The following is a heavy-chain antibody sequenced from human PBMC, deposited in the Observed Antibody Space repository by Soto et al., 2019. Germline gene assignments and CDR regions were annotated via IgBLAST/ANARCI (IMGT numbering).Heavy chain of an antibody. CDR2: IVVGSGNT. CDR3: AADPRFTFWFDX. V-gene: IGHV1-58*01. D-gene: IGHD3-3*01. J-gene: IGHJ5*02. Sequence: ASVKVSCKASGFTFTSSAVQWVRQARGQRLEWIGWIVVGSGNTNYAQKFQERVTITRDMSTSTAYMELSSLRSEDTAVYYCAADPRFTFWFDXSGQGTLVTVSS. CDR1: GFTFTSSA.